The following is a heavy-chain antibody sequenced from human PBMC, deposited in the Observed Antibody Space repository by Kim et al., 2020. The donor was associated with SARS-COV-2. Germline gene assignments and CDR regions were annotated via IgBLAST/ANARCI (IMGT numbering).Heavy chain of an antibody. CDR2: ISHDGSHV. Sequence: GGSLRLSCAASGFLFGVFGMYWVRQAPGERLEWVAAISHDGSHVAYADSVKGRFAISRDNSRRTLFLQMDNVTIDDTAIYYCAKGGSTYFHYSEHWGQGT. CDR1: GFLFGVFG. V-gene: IGHV3-30*18. J-gene: IGHJ1*01. D-gene: IGHD2-21*01. CDR3: AKGGSTYFHYSEH.